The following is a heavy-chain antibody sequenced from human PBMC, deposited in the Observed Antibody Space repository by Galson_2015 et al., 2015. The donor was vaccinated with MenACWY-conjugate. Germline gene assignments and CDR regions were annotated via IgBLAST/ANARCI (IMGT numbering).Heavy chain of an antibody. V-gene: IGHV3-7*03. Sequence: SLRLSCAAAGFTFSSYWMSRVRQAPGKGLEWVASIKKDGSEEYYVGSVKGRFTFSRDNARSSLHLQLNSLRAEDTAVYYCATLNYFAMDVWGQGTTVTVSS. CDR2: IKKDGSEE. J-gene: IGHJ6*02. CDR1: GFTFSSYW. CDR3: ATLNYFAMDV.